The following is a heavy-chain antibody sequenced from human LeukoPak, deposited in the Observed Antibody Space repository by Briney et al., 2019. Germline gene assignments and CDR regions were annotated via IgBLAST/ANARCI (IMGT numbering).Heavy chain of an antibody. D-gene: IGHD5-18*01. CDR2: IYSGGST. V-gene: IGHV3-53*01. CDR3: VGGYSYGYGDY. CDR1: GFTVSSNY. J-gene: IGHJ4*02. Sequence: GGSLRLSCAASGFTVSSNYMTWVRQAPGKGLEWVSAIYSGGSTYYADSVKGRFTISRDKSKNTLYLQMNSLGGEDTAVYYCVGGYSYGYGDYWGQGTLVTVSS.